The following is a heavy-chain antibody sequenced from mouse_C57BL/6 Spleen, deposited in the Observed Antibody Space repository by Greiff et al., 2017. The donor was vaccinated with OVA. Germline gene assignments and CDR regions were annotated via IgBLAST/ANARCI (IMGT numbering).Heavy chain of an antibody. J-gene: IGHJ4*01. CDR1: GFSLSTFGMG. CDR2: IWWDDDK. V-gene: IGHV8-8*01. CDR3: ARPRLLSDYAMDY. Sequence: LKESGPGILQPSQTLSLTCSFSGFSLSTFGMGVGWIRQPSGKGLEWLAHIWWDDDKYYNPALKSRLTISKDTSKNQGFLKIGNVDTADTATYYCARPRLLSDYAMDYWGQGTSVTVSS. D-gene: IGHD1-1*01.